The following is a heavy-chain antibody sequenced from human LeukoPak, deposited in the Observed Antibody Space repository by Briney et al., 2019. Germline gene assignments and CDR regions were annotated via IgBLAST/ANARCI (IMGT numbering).Heavy chain of an antibody. J-gene: IGHJ4*02. CDR2: IYSGGNT. V-gene: IGHV3-53*01. CDR3: ARTIPYGSGRQHPGKYYLDY. CDR1: GFTVSSYY. Sequence: GGSLRLSCAASGFTVSSYYMSWVRQAPGKGLEWVSVIYSGGNTYYADAVKGRFTISRDNSKNTVYFQLDSLRAEDTAVYYCARTIPYGSGRQHPGKYYLDYWGQGTLVTVSS. D-gene: IGHD3-10*01.